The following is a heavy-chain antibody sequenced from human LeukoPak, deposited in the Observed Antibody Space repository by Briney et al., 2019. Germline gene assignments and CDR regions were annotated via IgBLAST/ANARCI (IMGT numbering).Heavy chain of an antibody. D-gene: IGHD3-16*01. J-gene: IGHJ4*02. CDR2: ISYDGSNK. CDR1: GFTFSSYG. CDR3: AKGSPDYDYVWGSYLDY. Sequence: GGSLRLSCVASGFTFSSYGMHWVRQAPGKGLEWVAVISYDGSNKYYADSVKGRFTISRDNSKNTLYLQMNSLRAEDTAVYYCAKGSPDYDYVWGSYLDYWGQGTLVTVSS. V-gene: IGHV3-30*18.